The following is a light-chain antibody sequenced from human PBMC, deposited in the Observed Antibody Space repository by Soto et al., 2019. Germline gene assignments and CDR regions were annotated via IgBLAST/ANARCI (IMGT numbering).Light chain of an antibody. CDR3: QAWDTGTV. J-gene: IGLJ2*01. Sequence: SYELTQPPSVSVSPGQTASITCSGDRLENRYVCWYQQKPGQSPLLVIYQHTTRPSGIPERFSGSKSENTATLTISGAQPMDEADYYCQAWDTGTVFGGGTKVTVL. CDR2: QHT. CDR1: RLENRY. V-gene: IGLV3-1*01.